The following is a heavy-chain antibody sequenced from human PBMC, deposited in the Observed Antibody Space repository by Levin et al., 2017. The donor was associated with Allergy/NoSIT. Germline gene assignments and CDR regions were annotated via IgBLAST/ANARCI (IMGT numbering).Heavy chain of an antibody. CDR2: LSHDGSKK. J-gene: IGHJ4*02. CDR3: AREADTAMGLDY. D-gene: IGHD5-18*01. V-gene: IGHV3-30*04. Sequence: GESLKISCAASGFTFSTYTMHWVRQAPGKGLEWMAVLSHDGSKKYYADPVRFTISRDNSKNTLYLQMISLRRGDTAVYFCAREADTAMGLDYWGQGTLVTVSS. CDR1: GFTFSTYT.